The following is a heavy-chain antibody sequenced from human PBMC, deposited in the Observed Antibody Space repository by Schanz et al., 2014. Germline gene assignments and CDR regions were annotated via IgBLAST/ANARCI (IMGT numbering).Heavy chain of an antibody. CDR3: ASDYNYFETEAP. J-gene: IGHJ5*02. Sequence: EVQLLESGGGLAQPGGSLRLSCAASGFTFRVFAMNWVRQTPGKGLEWVSSITTGGNTYYRDSVKGRFIVSRDNSKNTLYLEMNRLRVDDTAVYYCASDYNYFETEAPWGQGTLVTVSS. V-gene: IGHV3-23*01. CDR2: ITTGGNT. CDR1: GFTFRVFA. D-gene: IGHD3-16*01.